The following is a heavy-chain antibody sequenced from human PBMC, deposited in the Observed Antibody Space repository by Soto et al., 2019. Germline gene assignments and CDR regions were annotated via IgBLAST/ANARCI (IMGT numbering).Heavy chain of an antibody. D-gene: IGHD2-2*01. Sequence: SQTLSLTCAISGDSVSSNSAAWNWIRQSPSRGLEWLGRTYYMSKWYNDYAVSVKSRITINPDTSKDQFSLQLNSVTPEDTAVYYCARGGYCSSSSCYWGSGMDVWGQGTTVTVSS. CDR1: GDSVSSNSAA. V-gene: IGHV6-1*01. CDR2: TYYMSKWYN. J-gene: IGHJ6*02. CDR3: ARGGYCSSSSCYWGSGMDV.